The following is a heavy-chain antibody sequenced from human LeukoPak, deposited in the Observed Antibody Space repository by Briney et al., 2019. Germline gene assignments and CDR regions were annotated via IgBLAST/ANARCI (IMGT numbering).Heavy chain of an antibody. D-gene: IGHD6-19*01. J-gene: IGHJ3*02. CDR2: ISAYNGNT. Sequence: VASVKVSCKASGYTFTSYGISWVRQAPGQGLEWMGWISAYNGNTNYAQKLQGRVTMTTDTSTSTAYMELRSLRSDDTAVYRCAKAGSGGGAFDIWGQGTMVTVSS. CDR1: GYTFTSYG. V-gene: IGHV1-18*01. CDR3: AKAGSGGGAFDI.